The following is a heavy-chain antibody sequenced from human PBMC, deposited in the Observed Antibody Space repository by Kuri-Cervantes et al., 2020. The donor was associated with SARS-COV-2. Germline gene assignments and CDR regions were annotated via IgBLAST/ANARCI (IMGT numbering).Heavy chain of an antibody. D-gene: IGHD2/OR15-2a*01. CDR2: INPNSGGT. J-gene: IGHJ4*02. CDR1: GYTLTGYY. V-gene: IGHV1-2*02. Sequence: ASVKVSCKASGYTLTGYYIHWVRQAPGQGLEWMGWINPNSGGTTYAQKFQGRVTMTRDTSINTAYMELSRLRSDDTAVYYCAGVRIDSIVTVPTNPFDFWGQGTLVTVSS. CDR3: AGVRIDSIVTVPTNPFDF.